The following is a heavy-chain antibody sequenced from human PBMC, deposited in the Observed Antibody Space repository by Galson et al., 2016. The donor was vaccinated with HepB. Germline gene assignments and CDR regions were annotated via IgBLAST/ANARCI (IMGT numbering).Heavy chain of an antibody. D-gene: IGHD1-26*01. CDR2: TDGTNK. V-gene: IGHV3-30-3*01. J-gene: IGHJ4*02. CDR3: ATDPIVGVPDYFDY. Sequence: SLRLSCAVSGFTFSNYAMHWVRQAPGTGLEWVAVTDGTNKYYADSGKGRLTISRDDSKSTLYLQMDRLRAEDTAVYYCATDPIVGVPDYFDYWGQGTLVTVSS. CDR1: GFTFSNYA.